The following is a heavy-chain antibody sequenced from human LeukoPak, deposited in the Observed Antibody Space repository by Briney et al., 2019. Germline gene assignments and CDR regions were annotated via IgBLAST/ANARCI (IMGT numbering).Heavy chain of an antibody. CDR1: GGSISSYY. CDR3: ARGPYSYDSSGAFDI. CDR2: IYTSGST. J-gene: IGHJ3*02. D-gene: IGHD3-22*01. V-gene: IGHV4-4*07. Sequence: SETLSLTCTVSGGSISSYYWSWIRQSAGKGLEWIGRIYTSGSTNYNPSLKSRVTMSVDTSKNQFSLKLNSVTAADTAVYFCARGPYSYDSSGAFDIWGQGTMVTVSS.